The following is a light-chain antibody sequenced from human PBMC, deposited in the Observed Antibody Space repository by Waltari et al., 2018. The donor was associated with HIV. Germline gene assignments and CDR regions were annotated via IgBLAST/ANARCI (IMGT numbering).Light chain of an antibody. CDR3: QSYDSSLSSYV. J-gene: IGLJ1*01. Sequence: QSVLTQPPSVSGAPGQRVTISCTGSSSNIGAGFDVHWYQQLPGIAPKLLIYAAHNRHSGVPVRFSGSKSGTSASLAITGLQAEDEADYYCQSYDSSLSSYVFASGTRVTVL. V-gene: IGLV1-40*01. CDR1: SSNIGAGFD. CDR2: AAH.